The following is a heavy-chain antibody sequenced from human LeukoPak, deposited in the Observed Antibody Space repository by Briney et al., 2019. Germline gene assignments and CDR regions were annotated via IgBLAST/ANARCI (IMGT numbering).Heavy chain of an antibody. V-gene: IGHV4-34*01. Sequence: PSETLSLTCAVYGGSFSGYYCSWIRQPPGKGLEWIGEINHSGSTNYNPSLKSRVTISVDTSKNQFSLKLSSVTAADTAVYYCARAKAPYCSSTSCYGPNWFDPWGQGTLVTVSS. CDR3: ARAKAPYCSSTSCYGPNWFDP. CDR2: INHSGST. CDR1: GGSFSGYY. D-gene: IGHD2-2*01. J-gene: IGHJ5*02.